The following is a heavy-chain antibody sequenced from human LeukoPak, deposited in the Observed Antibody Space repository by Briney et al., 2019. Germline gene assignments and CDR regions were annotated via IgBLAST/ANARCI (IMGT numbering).Heavy chain of an antibody. V-gene: IGHV3-21*01. CDR2: ISSSSSYI. Sequence: GGSLRLSCAASGFTFSSYSMNWVRQAPGKGLEWVSSISSSSSYIYYADSVKGRFTISRDNAKNSLYLQMNSLRAEDTAVYYCARGVTGGGYDSRPFDYWGQGTLVTVSS. CDR3: ARGVTGGGYDSRPFDY. D-gene: IGHD5-12*01. CDR1: GFTFSSYS. J-gene: IGHJ4*02.